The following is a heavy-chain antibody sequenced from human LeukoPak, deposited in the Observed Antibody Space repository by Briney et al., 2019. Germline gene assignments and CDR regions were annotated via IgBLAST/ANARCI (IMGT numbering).Heavy chain of an antibody. V-gene: IGHV4-59*11. CDR2: ISNRGST. Sequence: SETLSDTRGLSGASITSHFCCWMRQTPGMGLEWIGYISNRGSTGYKPSLRSRVTISVDSPKNEVSLNVRSVSAADTAVYYCAKGVSWTYYALDVWGQGRTV. D-gene: IGHD1-26*01. CDR3: AKGVSWTYYALDV. CDR1: GASITSHF. J-gene: IGHJ3*01.